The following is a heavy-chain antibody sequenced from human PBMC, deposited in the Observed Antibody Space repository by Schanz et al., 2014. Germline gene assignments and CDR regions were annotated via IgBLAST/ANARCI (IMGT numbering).Heavy chain of an antibody. J-gene: IGHJ4*02. V-gene: IGHV3-23*04. Sequence: EVQLVESGGGLVQPGGSLRLSCGVSGFTASSHSMNWVRQAPGKGLEWVSAISASGGTTYYADSVKGRFTISRDNSKNTLYLQMNSLRAEDTAVYFCAKIERNEDWGQGTLVTVSS. CDR1: GFTASSHS. D-gene: IGHD1-1*01. CDR3: AKIERNED. CDR2: ISASGGTT.